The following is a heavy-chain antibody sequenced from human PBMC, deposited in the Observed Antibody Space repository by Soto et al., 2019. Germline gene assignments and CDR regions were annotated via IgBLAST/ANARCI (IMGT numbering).Heavy chain of an antibody. J-gene: IGHJ4*02. V-gene: IGHV3-30-3*01. CDR1: GFTFSSYS. Sequence: QVQLVESGGGVVQPGRSLRLSCAASGFTFSSYSMHWVRQAPGKGLEWVAGISYDGNNKYYADSVKGRFTISRDNSKNTLFLQLNSLRAEDTAVYYCARGNPYSNYYFDSWGQGTLVTVSS. D-gene: IGHD4-4*01. CDR3: ARGNPYSNYYFDS. CDR2: ISYDGNNK.